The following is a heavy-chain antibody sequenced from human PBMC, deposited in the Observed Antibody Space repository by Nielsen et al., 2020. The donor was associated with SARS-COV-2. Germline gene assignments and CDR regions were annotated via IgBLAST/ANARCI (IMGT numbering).Heavy chain of an antibody. CDR3: ARDSSPDETRWLQFFVGYFDC. V-gene: IGHV1-3*01. D-gene: IGHD5-24*01. CDR1: GYTFTSYA. J-gene: IGHJ4*02. Sequence: ASVKVSCKASGYTFTSYAMHWVRQAPGQRLEWMGWINAGNGNTKYSQKFQGRVTITRDTSASTVYLELSSLRSEDTAVYYCARDSSPDETRWLQFFVGYFDCWGQGTLVTVSS. CDR2: INAGNGNT.